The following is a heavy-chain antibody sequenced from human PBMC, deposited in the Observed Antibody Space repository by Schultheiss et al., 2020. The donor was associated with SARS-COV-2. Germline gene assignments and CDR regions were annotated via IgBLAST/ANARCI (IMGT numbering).Heavy chain of an antibody. CDR1: GGTFSSYA. J-gene: IGHJ6*02. Sequence: SVKVSCKASGGTFSSYAISWVRQAPGQGLEWMGRIIPILGIANYAQKFQGRVTITADKSTSTAYMELSSLRSEDTAVYYCAGEQFEYSSSSYYYYGMDVWGQGTTVTVSS. D-gene: IGHD6-6*01. V-gene: IGHV1-69*04. CDR3: AGEQFEYSSSSYYYYGMDV. CDR2: IIPILGIA.